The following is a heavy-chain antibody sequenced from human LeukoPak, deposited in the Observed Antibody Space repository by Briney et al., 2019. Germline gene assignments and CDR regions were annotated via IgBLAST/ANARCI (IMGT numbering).Heavy chain of an antibody. D-gene: IGHD2-2*01. CDR2: IGGSGGST. V-gene: IGHV3-23*01. CDR3: AKGSLVVPAAMWFDP. CDR1: GFTFSSYA. J-gene: IGHJ5*02. Sequence: GGSLRLSCAASGFTFSSYAMSWVRQAPGKGLEWVSAIGGSGGSTYYADSVKGRFTISRDNSKNTLYLQMNSLRAEDTAVYYCAKGSLVVPAAMWFDPWGQGTLVTVSS.